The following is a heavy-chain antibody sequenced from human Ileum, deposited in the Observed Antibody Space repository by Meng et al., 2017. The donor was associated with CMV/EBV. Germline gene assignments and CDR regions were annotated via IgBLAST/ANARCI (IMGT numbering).Heavy chain of an antibody. J-gene: IGHJ4*02. CDR2: INPYNGAT. CDR3: TRGPSSGAFDY. V-gene: IGHV1-2*02. D-gene: IGHD6-25*01. Sequence: QGHLVESGAEVKKPGASVKVSCKASGYTFSDYYMHWVRQAPGQGFEWMGWINPYNGATDSAQKFQGRVTMTRDTSIDTAFMELTWLKFDDTAVYYCTRGPSSGAFDYWGQGTLVTVSS. CDR1: GYTFSDYY.